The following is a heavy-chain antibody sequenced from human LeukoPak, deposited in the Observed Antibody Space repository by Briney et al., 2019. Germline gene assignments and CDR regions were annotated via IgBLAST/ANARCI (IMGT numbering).Heavy chain of an antibody. J-gene: IGHJ4*02. V-gene: IGHV3-23*01. D-gene: IGHD3-22*01. CDR1: GFTFSSYA. CDR2: ISGSGGST. CDR3: AKDDSSGYYDPTYYFDY. Sequence: GGSLRLSCAASGFTFSSYAMSWVRQAPGKGLEWVSAISGSGGSTYYADSVKGRFTISRDNSKNTLYLQMNSLRAEDTVVYYCAKDDSSGYYDPTYYFDYWGQGTLVTVSS.